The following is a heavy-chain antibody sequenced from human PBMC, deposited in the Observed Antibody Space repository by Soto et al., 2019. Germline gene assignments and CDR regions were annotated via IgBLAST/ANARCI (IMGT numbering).Heavy chain of an antibody. CDR2: IYSGGTI. CDR3: HGYGY. CDR1: GFTVTINY. V-gene: IGHV3-53*01. Sequence: GGSLRLSCAVSGFTVTINYMSWVRQAPGKGLEWVSVIYSGGTIYYADSVKGRFTISRDTSKNTLYLQMNSLRGDDTAVYYCHGYGYSGHGTLLTVSS. D-gene: IGHD5-12*01. J-gene: IGHJ4*01.